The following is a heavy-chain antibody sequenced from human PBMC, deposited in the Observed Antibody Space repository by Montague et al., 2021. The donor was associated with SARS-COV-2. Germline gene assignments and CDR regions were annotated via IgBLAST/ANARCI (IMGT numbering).Heavy chain of an antibody. CDR2: ISYSGST. D-gene: IGHD2-2*01. Sequence: SETLSLTCTVSGGSISSHYWSWIRQPPGRGLQWIGYISYSGSTNYNPSLKSRVTISVDTSKNHFTLRLSSVTAADTAVYYCANLRRRQLISGTLYCGMDLWAQGTRVTVS. V-gene: IGHV4-59*11. J-gene: IGHJ6*02. CDR1: GGSISSHY. CDR3: ANLRRRQLISGTLYCGMDL.